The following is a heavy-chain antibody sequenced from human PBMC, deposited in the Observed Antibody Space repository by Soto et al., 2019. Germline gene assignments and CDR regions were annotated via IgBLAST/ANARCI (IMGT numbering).Heavy chain of an antibody. CDR2: ISAYNGNT. J-gene: IGHJ5*02. D-gene: IGHD3-3*01. CDR3: ARQHLYDFWSGSPSNWFDP. CDR1: GYTFTSYG. Sequence: ASVKVSCKASGYTFTSYGISWVRQAPGQGLEWMGWISAYNGNTNYTQKLQGRVTMATDTSTSTAYMELRSLRSDDTAVYYCARQHLYDFWSGSPSNWFDPWGQGTLVTSPQ. V-gene: IGHV1-18*04.